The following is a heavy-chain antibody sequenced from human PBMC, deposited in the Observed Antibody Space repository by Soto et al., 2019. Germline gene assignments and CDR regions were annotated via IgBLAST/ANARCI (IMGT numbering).Heavy chain of an antibody. J-gene: IGHJ4*02. CDR2: IHHSGST. V-gene: IGHV4-34*01. D-gene: IGHD6-19*01. CDR1: GGSFSGYY. CDR3: ARADAVAGTTFAY. Sequence: QVQLQQWGAGLLKPSETLSLTCAVYGGSFSGYYWSWIRQPPGKGLEWIGEIHHSGSTNYNPSLKSRVTISVDTSKNQFSLKLSSVTAADTAVYYCARADAVAGTTFAYWGQGTLVTVSS.